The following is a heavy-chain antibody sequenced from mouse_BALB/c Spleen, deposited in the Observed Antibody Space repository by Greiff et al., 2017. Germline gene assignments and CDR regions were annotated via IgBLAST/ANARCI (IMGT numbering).Heavy chain of an antibody. D-gene: IGHD1-1*01. CDR1: GYTFTSYW. V-gene: IGHV1-7*01. CDR3: ARSSYGSSYDYFDY. CDR2: INPSTGYT. Sequence: QLQQSGAELAKPGASVKMSCKASGYTFTSYWMHWVKQRPGQGLEWIGYINPSTGYTEYNQKFKDKATLTADKSSSTAYMQLSSLTSEDSAVYYCARSSYGSSYDYFDYWGQGTTLTVSS. J-gene: IGHJ2*01.